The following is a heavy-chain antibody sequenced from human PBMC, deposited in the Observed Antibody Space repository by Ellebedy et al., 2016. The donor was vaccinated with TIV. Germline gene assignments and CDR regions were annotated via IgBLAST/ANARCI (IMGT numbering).Heavy chain of an antibody. Sequence: GGSLRLXCAASGFTFRSHGIYWVRQVPGKGLEWVAVISSDGSNKYYADSVKGRFTISRDNSKNTLYLQMNSLRTVDMAVYYCARGGSSGSSDYWGQGTLVTVSS. CDR1: GFTFRSHG. CDR3: ARGGSSGSSDY. CDR2: ISSDGSNK. J-gene: IGHJ4*02. D-gene: IGHD3-10*01. V-gene: IGHV3-30*03.